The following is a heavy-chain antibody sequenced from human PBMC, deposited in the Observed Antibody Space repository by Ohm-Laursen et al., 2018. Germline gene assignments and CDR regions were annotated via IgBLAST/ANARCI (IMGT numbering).Heavy chain of an antibody. D-gene: IGHD6-19*01. J-gene: IGHJ4*02. CDR2: INPNSGGT. CDR3: ARRTGYSSGWYNYFDY. CDR1: GYTFTGYY. V-gene: IGHV1-2*02. Sequence: ASVKVSCKASGYTFTGYYMHWVRQAPGQGLEWMGWINPNSGGTNYAQKFQGRVTMTRDTSISTACMELSRLRSDDTAVYYCARRTGYSSGWYNYFDYWGQGTLVTVSS.